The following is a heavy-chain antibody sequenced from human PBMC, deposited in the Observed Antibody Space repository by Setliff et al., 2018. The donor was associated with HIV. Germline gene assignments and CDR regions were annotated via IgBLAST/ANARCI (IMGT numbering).Heavy chain of an antibody. J-gene: IGHJ4*02. CDR1: GYTFTGYY. D-gene: IGHD6-13*01. CDR2: INPNSGGT. V-gene: IGHV1-2*02. CDR3: ALSSLAAAGGSFDH. Sequence: ASVKVSCKAPGYTFTGYYMHWVRQAPGQGLEWMGWINPNSGGTNYAQKFQGRVTMTRDTSISTAYMELSRLRSDDTAVFYCALSSLAAAGGSFDHWGQGTLVTVSS.